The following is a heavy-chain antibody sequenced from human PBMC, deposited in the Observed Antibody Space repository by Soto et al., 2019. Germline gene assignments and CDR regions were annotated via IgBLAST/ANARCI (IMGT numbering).Heavy chain of an antibody. CDR2: ITNSGGTT. V-gene: IGHV3-23*01. D-gene: IGHD1-1*01. J-gene: IGHJ4*02. CDR1: GFTFNTYA. Sequence: PGASLRLSCAVSGFTFNTYAMNWVRQAPGKGLEWVSSITNSGGTTYYADSVKGRFTISRDNSKNTLYLQMNSLRVEDTAVYYCAKGATGTDYWGQGP. CDR3: AKGATGTDY.